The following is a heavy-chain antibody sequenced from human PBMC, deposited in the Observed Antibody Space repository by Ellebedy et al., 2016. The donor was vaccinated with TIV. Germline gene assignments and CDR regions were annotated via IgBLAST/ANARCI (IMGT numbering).Heavy chain of an antibody. V-gene: IGHV3-72*01. D-gene: IGHD3-10*01. CDR2: IGNNAKSHFT. Sequence: PGGSLRLSCAVSGLTLSDHFMDWVRQTPGKGLEWVGRIGNNAKSHFTQYAALVKGRFTISRDESKNSLSLQMNSLRAEDTAVYYCARDWQTSGSGSYHIDSWGQGTLVTVSS. J-gene: IGHJ4*02. CDR3: ARDWQTSGSGSYHIDS. CDR1: GLTLSDHF.